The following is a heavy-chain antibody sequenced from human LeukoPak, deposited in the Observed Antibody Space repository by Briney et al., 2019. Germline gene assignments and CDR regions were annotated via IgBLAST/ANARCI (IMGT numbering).Heavy chain of an antibody. CDR2: INGDASST. CDR1: GLTLSGYW. D-gene: IGHD5-18*01. J-gene: IGHJ4*02. CDR3: ARARGNTYGYFEY. V-gene: IGHV3-74*01. Sequence: GGSLRLSCAASGLTLSGYWMHWVGQAPGKGLVSVSRINGDASSTSYADSVKGRFTISRDNAKSTLYLQMNSLRVEDTAVYYCARARGNTYGYFEYWGQGTLVTVSS.